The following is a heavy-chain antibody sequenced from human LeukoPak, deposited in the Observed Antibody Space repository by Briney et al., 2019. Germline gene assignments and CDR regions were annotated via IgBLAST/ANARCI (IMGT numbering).Heavy chain of an antibody. CDR3: ARSSGWKYNIDY. CDR1: GGSLSGYY. Sequence: SETLSLTCAVFGGSLSGYYWTWIRQPPGKGLEWIGEIIDDGATKYNSSLKSRVTLSVDTSKNQFSLKLSSVTAADTAMYYCARSSGWKYNIDYWGQGTLVTVSS. V-gene: IGHV4-34*12. CDR2: IIDDGAT. J-gene: IGHJ4*02. D-gene: IGHD6-19*01.